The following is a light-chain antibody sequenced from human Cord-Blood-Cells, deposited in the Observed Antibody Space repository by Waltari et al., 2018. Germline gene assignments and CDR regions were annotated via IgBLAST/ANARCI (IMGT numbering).Light chain of an antibody. CDR3: SSYAGSNNVV. CDR1: SSDVGGYNY. J-gene: IGLJ2*01. CDR2: EVS. V-gene: IGLV2-8*01. Sequence: QSALTQPPSASGSPGQSVTISCTGTSSDVGGYNYVSWYHQHPGKAPKLMSYEVSKRPSGFPDRFSGSKSGNTASLTVSGLQAEDEADYYCSSYAGSNNVVFGGGTKLPVL.